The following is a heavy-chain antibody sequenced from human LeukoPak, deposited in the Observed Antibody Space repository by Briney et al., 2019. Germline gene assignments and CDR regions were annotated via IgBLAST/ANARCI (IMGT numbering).Heavy chain of an antibody. CDR2: MYTGGTT. D-gene: IGHD5-18*01. V-gene: IGHV3-53*05. J-gene: IGHJ4*02. Sequence: GGSLRLSCAASGFTVSGTHMSWVRQAPGKGLEWVSAMYTGGTTYYADSVKGRFTISRDNSKNTLYLRMNSLRAEDTAVYYCARGKGGYSYGPLDYWGQGTLVTVSS. CDR3: ARGKGGYSYGPLDY. CDR1: GFTVSGTH.